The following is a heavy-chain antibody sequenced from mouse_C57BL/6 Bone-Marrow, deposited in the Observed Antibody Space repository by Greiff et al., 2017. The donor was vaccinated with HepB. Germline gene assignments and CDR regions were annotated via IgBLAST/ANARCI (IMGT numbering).Heavy chain of an antibody. Sequence: QVQLKQSGAELVRPGASVTLSCKASGYTFTDYEMHWVKQTAVHGLEWIGAILPETGGTAYNQKFKGKAILTADKSPSTAYMELRSLTSEDSAVYYCTRSDDGYYRYWFAYWGQGTLVTVSA. J-gene: IGHJ3*01. D-gene: IGHD2-3*01. CDR3: TRSDDGYYRYWFAY. CDR1: GYTFTDYE. CDR2: ILPETGGT. V-gene: IGHV1-15*01.